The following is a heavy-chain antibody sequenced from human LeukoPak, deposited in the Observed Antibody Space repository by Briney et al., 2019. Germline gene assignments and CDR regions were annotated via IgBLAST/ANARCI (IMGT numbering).Heavy chain of an antibody. CDR1: GYTFTSYD. D-gene: IGHD6-19*01. CDR3: ARPVAGTAYDY. Sequence: ASVKVSCKASGYTFTSYDINWVRQAPGQGLEWMGRINPNSGGTNYAQKFQGRVTMTRDTSISTAYMELSRLRSDDTAVYYCARPVAGTAYDYWGQGTLVTVSS. V-gene: IGHV1-2*06. J-gene: IGHJ4*02. CDR2: INPNSGGT.